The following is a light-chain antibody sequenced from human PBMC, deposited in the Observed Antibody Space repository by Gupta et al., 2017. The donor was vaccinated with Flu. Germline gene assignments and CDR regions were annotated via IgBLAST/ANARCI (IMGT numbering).Light chain of an antibody. CDR2: DDF. V-gene: IGLV3-21*03. Sequence: SYVLTPPPSVSVAPGKTARITCGGNNIGSKRVHWYQQKPGQAPVLVVHDDFDRPSGIPERFSGSNSGNTATLTISKVEAGDEADYYCQVWDSSSDHPGVFGGGTKLTVL. J-gene: IGLJ2*01. CDR3: QVWDSSSDHPGV. CDR1: NIGSKR.